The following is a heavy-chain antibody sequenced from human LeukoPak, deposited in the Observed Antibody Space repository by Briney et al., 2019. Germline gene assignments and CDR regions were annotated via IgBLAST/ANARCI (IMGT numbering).Heavy chain of an antibody. CDR3: VRAIMLFGVIIPWYFDS. CDR1: GYTFSNYD. CDR2: MSPHSGET. J-gene: IGHJ4*02. D-gene: IGHD3-3*01. V-gene: IGHV1-8*03. Sequence: GASVKVSCKASGYTFSNYDISWVRQATGQRLEWMGWMSPHSGETNYGKKFQGRVSITRDTSLSTAYMELSGLRSEDTAVYYCVRAIMLFGVIIPWYFDSWGQGTLVTVSS.